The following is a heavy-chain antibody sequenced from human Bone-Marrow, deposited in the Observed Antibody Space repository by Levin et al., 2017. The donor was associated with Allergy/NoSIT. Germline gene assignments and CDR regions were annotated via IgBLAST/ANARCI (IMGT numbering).Heavy chain of an antibody. CDR3: AREAREDSYYFYPSHRGSTGDYDLAY. V-gene: IGHV3-30*09. D-gene: IGHD3-9*01. J-gene: IGHJ4*02. CDR1: GFTFSSYA. CDR2: ISYEGTNK. Sequence: PGGSLRLSCAASGFTFSSYAVHWVRQAPGKGLEWVALISYEGTNKYYTDSVEGRFDISRDNSQNTLYLQMNSLTPEDTAVYYCAREAREDSYYFYPSHRGSTGDYDLAYWGQGTLVTVSS.